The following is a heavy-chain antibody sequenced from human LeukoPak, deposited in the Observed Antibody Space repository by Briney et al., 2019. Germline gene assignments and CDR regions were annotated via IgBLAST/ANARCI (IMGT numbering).Heavy chain of an antibody. V-gene: IGHV3-33*01. J-gene: IGHJ4*02. CDR2: IWSVGGAE. CDR1: GFLFTSYG. Sequence: GGSLRLSCVASGFLFTSYGMHWVRQAPGKGLEWVAVIWSVGGAEYYADSVKGRFTISKDNSKNMLFLQMNSLRAEDTAVYYCVGTGPLSSNGWYFNYWGQGTLVTVSS. CDR3: VGTGPLSSNGWYFNY. D-gene: IGHD6-19*01.